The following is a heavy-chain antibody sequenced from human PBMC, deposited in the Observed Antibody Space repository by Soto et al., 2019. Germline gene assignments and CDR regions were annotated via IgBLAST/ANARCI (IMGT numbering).Heavy chain of an antibody. V-gene: IGHV1-69*01. CDR3: ARDPRSITGTTSSEDLQF. CDR2: IMPIFGIT. CDR1: GGTFSGYA. J-gene: IGHJ1*01. D-gene: IGHD1-20*01. Sequence: QAHLMQSGAEVKKPGSSVKVSCKASGGTFSGYAISWVRQRPGRGLEWMGGIMPIFGITTYAEKFQGRITLAADESTGTAFMDLRSLISEDTAVYYCARDPRSITGTTSSEDLQFWGPGTRVSVSS.